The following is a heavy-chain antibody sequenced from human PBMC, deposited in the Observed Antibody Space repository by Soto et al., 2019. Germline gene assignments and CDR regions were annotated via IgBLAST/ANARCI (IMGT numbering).Heavy chain of an antibody. Sequence: GGSLRLSCAASGFTFSSYAMSWVRQAPGKGLEWVSGISGSGGRTYYADSVKGRFTISRDNSKHTLYLQMNSLRAEDTAVYYCAKADDFWSGYHIYYYYGMDVWGQGTTVTVSS. CDR2: ISGSGGRT. D-gene: IGHD3-3*01. CDR3: AKADDFWSGYHIYYYYGMDV. V-gene: IGHV3-23*01. CDR1: GFTFSSYA. J-gene: IGHJ6*02.